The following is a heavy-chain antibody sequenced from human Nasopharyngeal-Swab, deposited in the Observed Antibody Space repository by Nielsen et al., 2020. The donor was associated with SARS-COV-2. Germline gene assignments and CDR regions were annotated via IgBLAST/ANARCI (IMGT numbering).Heavy chain of an antibody. D-gene: IGHD1-26*01. J-gene: IGHJ4*02. CDR2: IYPGGST. CDR1: GLSVSSNY. V-gene: IGHV3-53*01. Sequence: GESLKISCAASGLSVSSNYMSWVRQAPGKGLEWVSIIYPGGSTYYADSVKGRFTISRDNSKNTLYLQMNSLRAEDTAVYYCAKLAEVGTFFDYWGQGTLVTVSS. CDR3: AKLAEVGTFFDY.